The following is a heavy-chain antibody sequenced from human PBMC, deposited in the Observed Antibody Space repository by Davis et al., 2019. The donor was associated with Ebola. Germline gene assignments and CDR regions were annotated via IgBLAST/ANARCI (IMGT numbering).Heavy chain of an antibody. D-gene: IGHD4-23*01. V-gene: IGHV3-33*01. Sequence: GGSLRLSCAASGFTFSSYGMHCVRQAPGKGLEWVAVIWYDGSNKYYADSVKGRFTISRDNSKNTLYLQMNSLKTEDTAVYYCSVSNSVDYWGQGTLVTVSS. J-gene: IGHJ4*02. CDR3: SVSNSVDY. CDR1: GFTFSSYG. CDR2: IWYDGSNK.